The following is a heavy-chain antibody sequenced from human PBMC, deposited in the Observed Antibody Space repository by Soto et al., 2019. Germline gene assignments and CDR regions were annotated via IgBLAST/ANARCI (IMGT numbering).Heavy chain of an antibody. D-gene: IGHD3-22*01. Sequence: ASVKVSCKASGYTFTSYYMHWVRQAPGQGLEWMGIINPSGGSTSYAQKFQGRVTMTRDTSTSTVYMELSSLRSEDTAVYYCARTPAYYYDSSGYTPGYWYFDLWGRGTLVTVSP. CDR3: ARTPAYYYDSSGYTPGYWYFDL. CDR1: GYTFTSYY. V-gene: IGHV1-46*01. CDR2: INPSGGST. J-gene: IGHJ2*01.